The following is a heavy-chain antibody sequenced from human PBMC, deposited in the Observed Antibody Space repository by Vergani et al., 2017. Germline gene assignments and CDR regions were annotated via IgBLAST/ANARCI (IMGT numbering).Heavy chain of an antibody. V-gene: IGHV4-61*02. Sequence: QVQLQESGPGLVMPSQTLSLTCTVSGGSISSGSYFWSWIRQSAGKGLEWVGRIYSSGSTNYNPSLKSRVTISVDTSKNQFSLPLSSVTATDTAVYYCARACYFDSGTGFSGGYYFDYWGQGILVTVSS. D-gene: IGHD3-10*01. CDR2: IYSSGST. CDR1: GGSISSGSYF. CDR3: ARACYFDSGTGFSGGYYFDY. J-gene: IGHJ4*02.